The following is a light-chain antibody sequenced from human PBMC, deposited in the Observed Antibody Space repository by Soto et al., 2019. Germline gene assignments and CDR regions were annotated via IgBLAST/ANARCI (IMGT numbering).Light chain of an antibody. CDR1: STVVGGYDY. Sequence: QSVLSQPASVSGSPGQSITMSCTGASTVVGGYDYVSWYRQHPGEAPKLLIYEVTHRPSGVPERFSGSKSGNTASLTISGLRAEDEADYYCCSYTTSGTPVFGGGTKVTVL. V-gene: IGLV2-14*01. CDR2: EVT. J-gene: IGLJ2*01. CDR3: CSYTTSGTPV.